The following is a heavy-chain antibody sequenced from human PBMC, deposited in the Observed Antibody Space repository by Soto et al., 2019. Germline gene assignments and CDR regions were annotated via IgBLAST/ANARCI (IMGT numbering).Heavy chain of an antibody. CDR3: ARDSPHFIAAAGTFSYNWFDP. V-gene: IGHV1-69*01. D-gene: IGHD6-13*01. CDR2: IIPIFGTA. CDR1: GGTFSSYA. Sequence: QVQLVQSRAEVKKPGSSVKVSCKASGGTFSSYAISWVRQAPGQGLEWMGGIIPIFGTANYAQKFQGRVTITADESTSTAYMELSSLRSEDTAVYYCARDSPHFIAAAGTFSYNWFDPWGQGTLVTVSS. J-gene: IGHJ5*02.